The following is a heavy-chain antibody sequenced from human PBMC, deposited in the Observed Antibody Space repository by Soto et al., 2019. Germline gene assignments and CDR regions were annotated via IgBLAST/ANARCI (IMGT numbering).Heavy chain of an antibody. V-gene: IGHV1-18*04. CDR2: ISPDNGNT. J-gene: IGHJ6*02. Sequence: ASVKVSCKASGYTLTSYYRHWVRQEPGQGLEWMGWISPDNGNTNYAQKLQGRVTMTTDTSTSTAYMELRSLRSDDTAGYYCARALGYSGYAGMDVWGQGTTVTVSS. D-gene: IGHD5-12*01. CDR1: GYTLTSYY. CDR3: ARALGYSGYAGMDV.